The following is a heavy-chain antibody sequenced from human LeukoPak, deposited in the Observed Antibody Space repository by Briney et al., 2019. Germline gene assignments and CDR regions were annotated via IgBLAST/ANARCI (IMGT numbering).Heavy chain of an antibody. D-gene: IGHD6-13*01. J-gene: IGHJ4*02. V-gene: IGHV5-51*01. Sequence: GESLKISCKGSGYSFTSYWIGWVRPMPGEGLGWVGTIYPGDSDTRYSPSFQGQVTISADKSISTAYLQWSSLKASDTAMYYCARQGYSSPEGDYWGQGTLVTVSS. CDR2: IYPGDSDT. CDR3: ARQGYSSPEGDY. CDR1: GYSFTSYW.